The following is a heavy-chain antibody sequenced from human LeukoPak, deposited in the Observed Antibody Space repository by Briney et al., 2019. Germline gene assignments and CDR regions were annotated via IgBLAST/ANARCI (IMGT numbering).Heavy chain of an antibody. Sequence: GGSLRHSCAASGFTLSSNYMSWVPQATGKGLEWVSAIYSGGSTYYADSVKGRLTISRDNSKNTLYIQMNSVRAEDTAVYYCAKDYDILPRPDYWGQGTLVTVSS. V-gene: IGHV3-53*01. J-gene: IGHJ4*02. CDR1: GFTLSSNY. CDR3: AKDYDILPRPDY. CDR2: IYSGGST. D-gene: IGHD3-9*01.